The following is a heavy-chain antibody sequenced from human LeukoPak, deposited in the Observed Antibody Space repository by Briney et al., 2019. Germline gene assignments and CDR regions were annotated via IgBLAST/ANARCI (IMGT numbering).Heavy chain of an antibody. CDR2: ISSSSRYT. D-gene: IGHD3-9*01. CDR1: GFTFSDYY. V-gene: IGHV3-11*05. J-gene: IGHJ4*02. CDR3: AGAPPDYDTLTAEYYFDY. Sequence: GGSLRLSCAASGFTFSDYYMSWIRQAPGKGLEWVSCISSSSRYTNYADSVKGRFTISRDNAKNSLYLQMNSLRAEDTAVYYCAGAPPDYDTLTAEYYFDYWGQGTLVTVSS.